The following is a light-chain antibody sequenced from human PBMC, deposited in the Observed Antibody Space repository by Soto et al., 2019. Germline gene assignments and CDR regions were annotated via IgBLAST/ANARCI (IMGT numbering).Light chain of an antibody. Sequence: QSVLTQPPSASGTPGQRVTMSCCGSGSNIGSNYVYWYQQLPGTAPRLLIYRNNERPSGVPDRFSGSKSGTSASLAISGLRSEDETDYYCAAWDDSLNGLVFGGGTKVTVL. CDR1: GSNIGSNY. J-gene: IGLJ3*02. CDR2: RNN. CDR3: AAWDDSLNGLV. V-gene: IGLV1-47*01.